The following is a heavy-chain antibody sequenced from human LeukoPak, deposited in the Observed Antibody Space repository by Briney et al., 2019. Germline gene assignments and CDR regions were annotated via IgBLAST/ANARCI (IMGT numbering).Heavy chain of an antibody. CDR2: IYTSGST. J-gene: IGHJ4*02. Sequence: PSETLSLTCTVSGGSISSYYWSWIRQPAGKGLEWIGRIYTSGSTNYNPSLKSRVTISVDSSKNQFSLRVSSVTAADTAVYFCARHGGSYSFDYWGQGTLVTVSS. CDR3: ARHGGSYSFDY. CDR1: GGSISSYY. D-gene: IGHD1-26*01. V-gene: IGHV4-4*07.